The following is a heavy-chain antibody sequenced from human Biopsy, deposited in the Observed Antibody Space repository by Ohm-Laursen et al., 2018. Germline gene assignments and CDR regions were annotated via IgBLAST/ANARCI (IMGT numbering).Heavy chain of an antibody. CDR1: GGLNSNYY. D-gene: IGHD1-14*01. J-gene: IGHJ5*02. CDR3: ARDRDRRGWFDP. Sequence: GTLSLTGSVSGGLNSNYYWSWVRQSAGKGLEWIGQIYTSGITNYNPSLKSRVTMSVDTSKNKFSLRVSSVTAADTAVYYCARDRDRRGWFDPWGQGTLVTVSS. V-gene: IGHV4-4*07. CDR2: IYTSGIT.